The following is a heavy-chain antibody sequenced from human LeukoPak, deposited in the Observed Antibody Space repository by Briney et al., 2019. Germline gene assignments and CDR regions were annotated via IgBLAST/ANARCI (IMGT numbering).Heavy chain of an antibody. Sequence: PSETLSLTCTVSGGSISSYYWSWIRQPAGKGLEWIGRTYTSGSTNYNPSLKSRVTMSVDTSKNQFSLKLSSVTAADTAVYYCAARTVTTGYYYMDVWGKGTTVTVSS. D-gene: IGHD4-17*01. V-gene: IGHV4-4*07. CDR1: GGSISSYY. CDR2: TYTSGST. CDR3: AARTVTTGYYYMDV. J-gene: IGHJ6*03.